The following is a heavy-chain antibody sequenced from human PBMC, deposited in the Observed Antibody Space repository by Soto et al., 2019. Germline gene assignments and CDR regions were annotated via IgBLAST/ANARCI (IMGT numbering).Heavy chain of an antibody. D-gene: IGHD5-12*01. V-gene: IGHV3-9*01. CDR3: AKDLYSGYGPGFDY. J-gene: IGHJ4*02. CDR2: ISWNSGSI. Sequence: CLRLSCAASVFTCQDYAMQWVRQAAGKGLEWVSGISWNSGSIGYADSVKGRFTISRDNAKNSLYLQMNSLRAEDTALYYCAKDLYSGYGPGFDYWGQGTLVTVSS. CDR1: VFTCQDYA.